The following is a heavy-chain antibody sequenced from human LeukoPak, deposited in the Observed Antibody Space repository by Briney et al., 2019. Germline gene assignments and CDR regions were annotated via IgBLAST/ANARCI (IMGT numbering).Heavy chain of an antibody. CDR1: GGPISSYY. J-gene: IGHJ4*02. Sequence: PSGTLALPFPVPGGPISSYYWSWIRQPPGKGLEWIGYIYYSGSTNYSPSLPSRVTISVHTSKNQCSPKLSSVTAADTAVYYCARGGYRGAPDYWGQGTLVTVSS. CDR3: ARGGYRGAPDY. V-gene: IGHV4-59*01. CDR2: IYYSGST. D-gene: IGHD3-22*01.